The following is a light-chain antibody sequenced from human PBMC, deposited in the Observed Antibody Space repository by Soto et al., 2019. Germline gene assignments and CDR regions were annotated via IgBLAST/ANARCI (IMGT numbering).Light chain of an antibody. CDR2: DAS. CDR3: QQYNSYSGT. V-gene: IGKV1-5*01. J-gene: IGKJ1*01. Sequence: DIQMTQSPSTLSASVGDIVTITCCSIHSISSWLAWYQQKPGKAPKLLIYDASSLESGVPSRFSGSGSGTEFTLTISSLQPDDFATYYCQQYNSYSGTFGQGTKVDIK. CDR1: HSISSW.